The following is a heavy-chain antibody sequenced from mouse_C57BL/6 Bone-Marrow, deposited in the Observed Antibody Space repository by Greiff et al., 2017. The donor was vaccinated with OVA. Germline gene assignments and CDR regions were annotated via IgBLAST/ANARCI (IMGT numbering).Heavy chain of an antibody. CDR3: ARIHYGSSFYYAMDY. CDR1: GFSLSTFGMG. J-gene: IGHJ4*01. Sequence: QVTLKESGPGILQPSQTLSLTCSFSGFSLSTFGMGVGWIRQPSGKGLEWLAHIWWDDDKYYNPALKSRLTISKDTSKNQGFLKIANVDTADTATYYCARIHYGSSFYYAMDYWGQGTSVTVSS. V-gene: IGHV8-8*01. CDR2: IWWDDDK. D-gene: IGHD1-1*01.